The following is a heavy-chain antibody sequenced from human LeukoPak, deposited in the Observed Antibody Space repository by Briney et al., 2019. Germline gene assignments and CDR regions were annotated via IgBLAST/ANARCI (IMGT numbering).Heavy chain of an antibody. J-gene: IGHJ6*03. CDR2: IYYSGST. CDR1: GGSISSYY. D-gene: IGHD3-22*01. CDR3: ARGSGYYDSTLMDV. Sequence: SETLSLTCTVSGGSISSYYWGWIRQPPGKGLEWIGSIYYSGSTYYNPSLKSRVTISVDTSKNQFSLKLSSVTAADTAVYYCARGSGYYDSTLMDVWGKGTTVTVSS. V-gene: IGHV4-39*07.